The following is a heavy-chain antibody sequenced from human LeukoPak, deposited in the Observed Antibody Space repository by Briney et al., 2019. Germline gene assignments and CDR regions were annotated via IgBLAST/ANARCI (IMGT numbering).Heavy chain of an antibody. J-gene: IGHJ6*03. V-gene: IGHV4-59*01. CDR1: GGSFNDYY. CDR2: IYYSGST. Sequence: SETLSLTCAVYGGSFNDYYWIWIRQPPGKGLEWIGYIYYSGSTNYNPSLKSRVTISVDTSKNQFSLKLSSVTAADTAVYYCARGKVPDYYYYMDVWGKGTTVTVSS. CDR3: ARGKVPDYYYYMDV.